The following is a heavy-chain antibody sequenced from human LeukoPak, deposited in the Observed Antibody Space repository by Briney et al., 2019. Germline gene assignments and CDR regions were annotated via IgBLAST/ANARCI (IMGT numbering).Heavy chain of an antibody. CDR3: AGNRWLRLRSYWFDP. CDR2: MNPNSGNT. D-gene: IGHD5-12*01. J-gene: IGHJ5*02. V-gene: IGHV1-8*01. Sequence: ASVKVSCKASGYTFTSYDINWVRQATGQGLEWMGWMNPNSGNTGYAQKFQGRVTMTRNTSISTAYMELSSLRSEDTAVYYCAGNRWLRLRSYWFDPWGQGTLVTVSS. CDR1: GYTFTSYD.